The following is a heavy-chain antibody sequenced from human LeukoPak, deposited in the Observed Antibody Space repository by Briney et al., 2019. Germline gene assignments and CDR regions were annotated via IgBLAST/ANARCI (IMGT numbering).Heavy chain of an antibody. D-gene: IGHD3-22*01. J-gene: IGHJ4*02. CDR1: GFIFSSYS. CDR2: ISSSSSYI. V-gene: IGHV3-21*01. Sequence: TTGGSLRLSCAASGFIFSSYSMNWVRQAPGKGLEWVSSISSSSSYIYYADSVKGRFTIPRDNAKNSLYLQMNSLRAEDTAVYYCAAPMYYYDSSGYQDWGQGTLVTVSS. CDR3: AAPMYYYDSSGYQD.